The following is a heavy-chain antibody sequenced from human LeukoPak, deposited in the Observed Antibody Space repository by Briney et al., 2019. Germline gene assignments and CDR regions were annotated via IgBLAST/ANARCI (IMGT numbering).Heavy chain of an antibody. D-gene: IGHD1-26*01. CDR3: ATLGATSFDY. J-gene: IGHJ4*02. V-gene: IGHV1-2*02. Sequence: ASVKVSCKTSGYTFSDYYIHWVRQAPGQGLEWMGWIVPHSGGTKYAQKFQGRVTMTRDTSISTAYMELSRLRYDDTALYYCATLGATSFDYWGQGAPVTVSS. CDR1: GYTFSDYY. CDR2: IVPHSGGT.